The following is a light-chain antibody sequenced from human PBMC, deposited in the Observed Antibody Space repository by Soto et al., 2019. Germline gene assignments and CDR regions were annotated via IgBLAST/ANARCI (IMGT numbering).Light chain of an antibody. CDR2: EVT. CDR1: SSDVGSYNL. J-gene: IGLJ1*01. Sequence: QSALTQPASVSGSPGQSITISCTGTSSDVGSYNLVSWYQQHPGKAPKLMIYEVTKRPSGVSNRFSGSKSGNTASLTISGLQAEDEADYYCCSYAGTTFYVFGTGTQLPVL. CDR3: CSYAGTTFYV. V-gene: IGLV2-23*02.